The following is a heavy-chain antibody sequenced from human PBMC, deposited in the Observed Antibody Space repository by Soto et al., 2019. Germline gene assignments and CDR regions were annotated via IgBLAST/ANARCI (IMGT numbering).Heavy chain of an antibody. D-gene: IGHD6-13*01. CDR1: GFNFFTYN. V-gene: IGHV3-21*01. J-gene: IGHJ3*02. Sequence: EVQLVDSGGGLVKPGGSLRLSCAASGFNFFTYNMNWVRQAPGRGLEWVSFISSSGSYIYYADSVKGRFTISRDNAKNSVYLQMNSLRVEDTAVYYCARDREATAGMNAFDIWGQGTTVTVSS. CDR3: ARDREATAGMNAFDI. CDR2: ISSSGSYI.